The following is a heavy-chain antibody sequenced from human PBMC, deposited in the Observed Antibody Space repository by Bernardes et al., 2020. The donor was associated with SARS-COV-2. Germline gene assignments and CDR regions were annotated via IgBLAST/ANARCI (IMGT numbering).Heavy chain of an antibody. D-gene: IGHD6-19*01. J-gene: IGHJ4*02. Sequence: GGSLRLSCSASGFTFSSYSMHWVRQAPGKGLVYVSGLSSDGDNLQYADSVEDRFTISRDNSKDTLYLQLTSLRLEDTAVYYCVKADYKFFWPSSGWGGHFFDNWGQGSLLTVSS. CDR3: VKADYKFFWPSSGWGGHFFDN. V-gene: IGHV3-64D*06. CDR2: LSSDGDNL. CDR1: GFTFSSYS.